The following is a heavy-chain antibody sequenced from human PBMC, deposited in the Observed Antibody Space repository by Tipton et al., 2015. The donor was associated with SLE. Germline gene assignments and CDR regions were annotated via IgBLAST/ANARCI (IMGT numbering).Heavy chain of an antibody. CDR2: INPSGGST. CDR1: GYTFTSYY. J-gene: IGHJ3*02. Sequence: QLVQSGPEVKKPGASVKVSCKASGYTFTSYYMHWVRQAPGQGLEWMGIINPSGGSTSYAQKFQGRVTMTRDTSTSTVYMELRSLSSEDTAVYYCARGDRTHDAFDIWGQGTMVTVSS. CDR3: ARGDRTHDAFDI. V-gene: IGHV1-46*01.